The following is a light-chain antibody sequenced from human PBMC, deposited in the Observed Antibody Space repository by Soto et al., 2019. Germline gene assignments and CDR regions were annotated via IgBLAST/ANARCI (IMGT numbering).Light chain of an antibody. CDR1: QSVSSSY. J-gene: IGKJ1*01. CDR3: QQYGSSPKT. V-gene: IGKV3-20*01. CDR2: GAS. Sequence: IVLTQSPGTLSLAPGERATLSCRDSQSVSSSYLAWYQQKPGQAPRLLIYGASSRATGIPDRFSGSGSGTDFTLTISRLEAEDFAVYYCQQYGSSPKTFGQGTKVEIK.